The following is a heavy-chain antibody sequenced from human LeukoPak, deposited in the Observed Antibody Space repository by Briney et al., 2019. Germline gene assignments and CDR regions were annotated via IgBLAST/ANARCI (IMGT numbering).Heavy chain of an antibody. D-gene: IGHD3-3*01. Sequence: SQTLSLTCTVSGGSISSGSYYWSWIRQPAGKGLEWIGRLYTGGSTIYNPSLESRVTISADTSKNQFSLILTSVTAADTAVYYCARVFWSGFWFDPWGQGTLVTVSS. V-gene: IGHV4-61*02. CDR1: GGSISSGSYY. J-gene: IGHJ5*02. CDR3: ARVFWSGFWFDP. CDR2: LYTGGST.